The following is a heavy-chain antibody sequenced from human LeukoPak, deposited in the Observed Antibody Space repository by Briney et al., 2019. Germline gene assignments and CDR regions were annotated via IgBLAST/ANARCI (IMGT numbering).Heavy chain of an antibody. CDR3: ARARTVTTDSYGIYYYYYMDV. CDR2: ISAYNGNT. D-gene: IGHD4-11*01. CDR1: GYTFTTYG. V-gene: IGHV1-18*01. Sequence: ASVKVSCKASGYTFTTYGIIWVRQAPGQGLEWMGWISAYNGNTNYAQKLQGRVTMTTDTSTTTVYMELRSLRFDDTAVYYCARARTVTTDSYGIYYYYYMDVWGKGTTVTVS. J-gene: IGHJ6*03.